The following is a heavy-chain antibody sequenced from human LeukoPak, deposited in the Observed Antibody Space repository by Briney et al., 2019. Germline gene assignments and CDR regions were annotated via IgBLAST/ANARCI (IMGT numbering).Heavy chain of an antibody. V-gene: IGHV4-59*08. Sequence: PSETLALTCTVSGGSITSDYWSWIRQPPGKGLEWIGYIYYSGSTNYNPSLKSRVTISVDTSKNQFSLKLNSVTAADTAVYYCARHYYGSGSYRWFDPWGHRRMVTGSS. CDR1: GGSITSDY. CDR3: ARHYYGSGSYRWFDP. J-gene: IGHJ5*02. CDR2: IYYSGST. D-gene: IGHD3-10*01.